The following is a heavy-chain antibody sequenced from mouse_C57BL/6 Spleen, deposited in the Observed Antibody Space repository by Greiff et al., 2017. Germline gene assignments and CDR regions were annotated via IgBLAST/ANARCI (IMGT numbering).Heavy chain of an antibody. V-gene: IGHV5-17*01. CDR3: ARTYDYDWAWFAY. D-gene: IGHD2-4*01. Sequence: EVKVVESGGGLVKPGGSLKLSCAASGFTFSDYGMHWVRQAPEKGLEWVAYISSGSSTIYYADTVKGRFTISRDNAKNTLFLQMTSLRSEDTAMYYCARTYDYDWAWFAYWGQGTLVTVSA. CDR1: GFTFSDYG. CDR2: ISSGSSTI. J-gene: IGHJ3*01.